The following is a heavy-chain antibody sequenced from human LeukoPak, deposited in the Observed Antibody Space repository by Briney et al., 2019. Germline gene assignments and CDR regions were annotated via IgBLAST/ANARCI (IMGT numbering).Heavy chain of an antibody. Sequence: PGGSLRLSCEASGFTFSTYAMSWVRQAPGKGLEWVSTISNSNGNTYYADSVKGRFTISRDNSKNTLYLQMNSLRAEDTAVYYCARRAGAYSHPYDYWGQGTLVTVSS. J-gene: IGHJ4*02. CDR1: GFTFSTYA. V-gene: IGHV3-23*01. CDR3: ARRAGAYSHPYDY. CDR2: ISNSNGNT. D-gene: IGHD4/OR15-4a*01.